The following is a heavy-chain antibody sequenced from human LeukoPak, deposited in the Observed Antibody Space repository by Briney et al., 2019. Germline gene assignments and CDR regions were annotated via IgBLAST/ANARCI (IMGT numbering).Heavy chain of an antibody. V-gene: IGHV1-2*02. Sequence: ASVKVSCKASGYTFTGYYMRWVRQAPGQGLEWMGWINPNSGGTNYAQKFQGRVTMTRDTSISTAYMELSRLRSDDTAVYYCARDPTHLYYYDSSGYCYWGQGTLVTVSS. CDR1: GYTFTGYY. J-gene: IGHJ4*02. CDR2: INPNSGGT. D-gene: IGHD3-22*01. CDR3: ARDPTHLYYYDSSGYCY.